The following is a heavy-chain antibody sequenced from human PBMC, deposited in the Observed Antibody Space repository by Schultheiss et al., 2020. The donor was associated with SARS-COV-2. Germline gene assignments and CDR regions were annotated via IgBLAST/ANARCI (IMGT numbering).Heavy chain of an antibody. Sequence: GGSLRLSCAASGFTFSNAWMSWVRQAPGKGLEWVGRIKSKTDGGTTDYAAPVKGRFTISRDDSKNTLYLQMNSLRAEDTAVYYCARDSNPQGYIEGDYWGQGTLVTVSS. CDR2: IKSKTDGGTT. D-gene: IGHD1-1*01. CDR3: ARDSNPQGYIEGDY. CDR1: GFTFSNAW. J-gene: IGHJ4*02. V-gene: IGHV3-15*01.